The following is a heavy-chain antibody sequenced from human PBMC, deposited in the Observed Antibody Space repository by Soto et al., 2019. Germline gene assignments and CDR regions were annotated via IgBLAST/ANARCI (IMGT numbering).Heavy chain of an antibody. CDR3: ARQIYDSDTGPNFQYYFDS. V-gene: IGHV5-10-1*01. CDR2: IDPSDSQT. CDR1: GYSFAGYW. Sequence: GESLKTSFKGSGYSFAGYWITWVRQKPGKGLEWMGRIDPSDSQTYYSPSFRGHVTISATKSITTVFLQWSSLRASDTAMYYCARQIYDSDTGPNFQYYFDSWGQGTPVTVSS. J-gene: IGHJ4*02. D-gene: IGHD3-22*01.